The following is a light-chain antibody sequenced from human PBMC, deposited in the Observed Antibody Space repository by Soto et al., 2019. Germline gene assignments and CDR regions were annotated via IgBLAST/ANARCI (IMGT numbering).Light chain of an antibody. J-gene: IGKJ3*01. CDR3: QQYGSSPV. CDR2: GAS. V-gene: IGKV3-20*01. Sequence: EIVLTQSPGTLSLSPGERATLSCRASQSVSSNYLAWYQQKPGQAPRLLIYGASCRATGIPDRFSGSGSETDFTLTISRLEPEDFAVYFCQQYGSSPVFGPGTKVDIK. CDR1: QSVSSNY.